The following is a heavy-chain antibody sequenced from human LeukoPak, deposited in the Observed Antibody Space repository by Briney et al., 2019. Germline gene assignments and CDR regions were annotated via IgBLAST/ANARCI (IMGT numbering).Heavy chain of an antibody. D-gene: IGHD2-2*01. Sequence: SETLSLTCTVSGGSISSSRYYWGWIRQPPGKGLEWIGYIYYSGSTYYNPSLKSRVTISVDTSKNQFSLKLSSVTAADTAVYYCARMDGRNIVVVPAANQFDYWGQGTLVTVSS. V-gene: IGHV4-30-4*08. CDR2: IYYSGST. CDR1: GGSISSSRYY. J-gene: IGHJ4*02. CDR3: ARMDGRNIVVVPAANQFDY.